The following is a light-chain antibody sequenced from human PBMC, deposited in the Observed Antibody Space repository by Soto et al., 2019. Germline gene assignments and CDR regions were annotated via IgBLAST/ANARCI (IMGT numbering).Light chain of an antibody. CDR1: TSNIGNYY. Sequence: QSVLAQPPSVSAAPGQRVTISCSGNTSNIGNYYVSWYQLRPGAAPKLLIYDNIKRPSGIPDRFSGSKSGTSATLAITGLQSGDEADYFCGTWDVRLSGVVFGGGTKLTVL. CDR3: GTWDVRLSGVV. J-gene: IGLJ2*01. V-gene: IGLV1-51*01. CDR2: DNI.